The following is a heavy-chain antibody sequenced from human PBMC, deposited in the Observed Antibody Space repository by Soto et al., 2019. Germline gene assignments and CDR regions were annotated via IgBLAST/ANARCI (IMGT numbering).Heavy chain of an antibody. CDR2: INPNSGGT. CDR3: ARAPVPIAGAGPPYNWFDR. J-gene: IGHJ5*02. Sequence: ASVKVSCKASGYTFTGYYMHWVRQAPGQGLEWMGWINPNSGGTNYAQKFQGWVTMTRDTSISTAYMELSRLRSDDTAVYYCARAPVPIAGAGPPYNWFDRWGQGNLVTVSS. V-gene: IGHV1-2*04. D-gene: IGHD6-13*01. CDR1: GYTFTGYY.